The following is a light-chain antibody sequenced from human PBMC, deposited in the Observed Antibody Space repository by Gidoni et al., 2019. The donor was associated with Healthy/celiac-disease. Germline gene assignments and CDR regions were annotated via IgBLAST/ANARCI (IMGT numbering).Light chain of an antibody. J-gene: IGLJ2*01. V-gene: IGLV3-9*01. Sequence: SYELTQPRAVSVALGQTARIPCGGNKMGSYNVHWYQQKPGQATVLVIYRDATRPSGIPWRLSGSNSGNTATLTISRAQAGYEADYYCQVWDSSVVFGGGTKLTV. CDR2: RDA. CDR3: QVWDSSVV. CDR1: KMGSYN.